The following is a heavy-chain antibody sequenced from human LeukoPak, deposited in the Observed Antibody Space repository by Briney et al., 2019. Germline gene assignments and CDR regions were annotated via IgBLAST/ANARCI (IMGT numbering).Heavy chain of an antibody. V-gene: IGHV3-48*04. J-gene: IGHJ4*02. D-gene: IGHD4-17*01. CDR3: ARKAITVTTFDY. CDR2: ISRDGGAI. Sequence: GGSLRLSCAASGFTYSSYSMSWVRQAPGKGLEWVSFISRDGGAIDYADSVKGRFTISRDNAKNSLYLQMSRLRGEDTAVYYCARKAITVTTFDYWGQGTLVTVSS. CDR1: GFTYSSYS.